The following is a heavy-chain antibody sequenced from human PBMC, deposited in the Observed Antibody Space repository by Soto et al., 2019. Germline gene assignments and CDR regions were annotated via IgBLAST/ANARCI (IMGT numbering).Heavy chain of an antibody. V-gene: IGHV4-31*03. Sequence: SETLSLTCTVSGDSIARGAYYWTWIRQHPGQGLEWLGYIYYRGNTYYNPSLESRVSISLDTSENQFSLKLTSVTAADTAVYYCARSGYVSTDFDHWGQGTRVTVSS. CDR1: GDSIARGAYY. D-gene: IGHD2-15*01. CDR2: IYYRGNT. J-gene: IGHJ4*02. CDR3: ARSGYVSTDFDH.